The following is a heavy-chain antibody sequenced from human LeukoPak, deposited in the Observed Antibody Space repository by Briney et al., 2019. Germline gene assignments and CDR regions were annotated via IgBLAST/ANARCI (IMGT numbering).Heavy chain of an antibody. CDR2: ISSSSSYT. Sequence: PGGSLRLSCAASGFTFSDYYMSWIRQAPGKGLEWVSYISSSSSYTNYADSVKGRFTISRDNAKNSLYQQMNSLRAEDTAVYYCARRYYDSSGYWLDAFDIWGQGTMVTVSS. CDR3: ARRYYDSSGYWLDAFDI. V-gene: IGHV3-11*03. J-gene: IGHJ3*02. CDR1: GFTFSDYY. D-gene: IGHD3-22*01.